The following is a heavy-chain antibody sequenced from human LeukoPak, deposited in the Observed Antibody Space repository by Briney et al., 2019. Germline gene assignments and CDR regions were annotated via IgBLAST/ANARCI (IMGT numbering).Heavy chain of an antibody. V-gene: IGHV4-59*01. CDR3: ARTRTTLYYYYYMDV. Sequence: PSETLSLTCTVSGGSISSYYWSWIRQPPGKGLEWIGYIYYSGSTNYNPSLKSRVTISVDTSKNQFSLKLSSVAAADTAVYYCARTRTTLYYYYYMDVWGKGTTVTVSS. D-gene: IGHD4-11*01. CDR2: IYYSGST. CDR1: GGSISSYY. J-gene: IGHJ6*03.